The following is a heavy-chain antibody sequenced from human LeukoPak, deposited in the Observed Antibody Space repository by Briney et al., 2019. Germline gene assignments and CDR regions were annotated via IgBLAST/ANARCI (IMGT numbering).Heavy chain of an antibody. V-gene: IGHV3-21*01. CDR1: GFTFSTYT. Sequence: GGSLRLSCAASGFTFSTYTMNWVRQAPGKGLEWVSSITSSADHTYYAGSLKGRFTISRDNANNSLSLELNSLRAEDTAVYYCAREDDSGTYYSFGMDVWGQGTTVTVSS. D-gene: IGHD3-22*01. CDR3: AREDDSGTYYSFGMDV. J-gene: IGHJ6*02. CDR2: ITSSADHT.